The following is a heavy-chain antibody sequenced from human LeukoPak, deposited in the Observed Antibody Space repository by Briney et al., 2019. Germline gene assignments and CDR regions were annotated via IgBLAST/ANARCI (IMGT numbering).Heavy chain of an antibody. CDR3: ARDPSDYYGSGSYDY. Sequence: GASVKVSCKASGYTFSSYGISWVRQAPGQGLEWMGWISVYNGNTNYSQKVQGRVTMTTDTSTSTAYMELRSLGSDDTAFYYCARDPSDYYGSGSYDYWGQGTLVTVSS. CDR1: GYTFSSYG. CDR2: ISVYNGNT. D-gene: IGHD3-10*01. V-gene: IGHV1-18*01. J-gene: IGHJ4*02.